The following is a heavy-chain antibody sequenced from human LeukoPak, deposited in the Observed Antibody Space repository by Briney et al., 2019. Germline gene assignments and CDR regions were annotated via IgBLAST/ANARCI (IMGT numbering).Heavy chain of an antibody. Sequence: GGSLRLSCVASGITFSNAWMDWVRQAPGRGLEWVGRIKSKPAGGTADYAAPVKGRFTISRDDSKNTLYLQMNTLKTADTAVCSCITVYDHVTRWGQGTLVTVSS. D-gene: IGHD5/OR15-5a*01. CDR2: IKSKPAGGTA. J-gene: IGHJ4*02. CDR3: ITVYDHVTR. V-gene: IGHV3-15*01. CDR1: GITFSNAW.